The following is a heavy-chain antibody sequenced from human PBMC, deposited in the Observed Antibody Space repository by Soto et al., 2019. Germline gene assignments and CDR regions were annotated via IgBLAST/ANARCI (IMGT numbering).Heavy chain of an antibody. D-gene: IGHD6-13*01. CDR3: ARAYGQQKYYYYYYGMDV. V-gene: IGHV6-1*01. CDR1: GDSVSSNSAA. J-gene: IGHJ6*02. Sequence: SQTLSLTCAISGDSVSSNSAAWNWIRQSPSRGLEWLGRTYYRSKWYNDYAVSVKSRITINPDTSKSQFSLQLNSVTPEDTAVYYCARAYGQQKYYYYYYGMDVWGQGTTVTVSS. CDR2: TYYRSKWYN.